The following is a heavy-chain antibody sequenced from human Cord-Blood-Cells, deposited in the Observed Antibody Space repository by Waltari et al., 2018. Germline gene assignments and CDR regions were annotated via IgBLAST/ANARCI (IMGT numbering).Heavy chain of an antibody. CDR3: AKTAPTGDDY. J-gene: IGHJ4*02. Sequence: EVQLLESGVGLVQPGRSLSISWAASGFTFGGHALCRVRKAPGKGLEWVSAISGSGGSTYYADSVKGRFTISRDNSKNTLYLQMNSLRAEDTAVYYCAKTAPTGDDYWGQGTLVTVSS. D-gene: IGHD7-27*01. CDR2: ISGSGGST. CDR1: GFTFGGHA. V-gene: IGHV3-23*01.